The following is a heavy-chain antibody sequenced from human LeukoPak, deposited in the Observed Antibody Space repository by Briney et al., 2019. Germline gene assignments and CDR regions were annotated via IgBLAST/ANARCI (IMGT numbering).Heavy chain of an antibody. CDR1: GYTFTSYY. CDR2: IIPIFGTA. D-gene: IGHD6-13*01. V-gene: IGHV1-69*06. Sequence: ASVKVSCKASGYTFTSYYMRWVRQAPGQGLEWMGGIIPIFGTANYAQKFQGRVTITADKSTSTAYMELSSLRSEDTAVYYCARALRYSSSWYGNYYYYMDVWGKGTTVTVS. CDR3: ARALRYSSSWYGNYYYYMDV. J-gene: IGHJ6*03.